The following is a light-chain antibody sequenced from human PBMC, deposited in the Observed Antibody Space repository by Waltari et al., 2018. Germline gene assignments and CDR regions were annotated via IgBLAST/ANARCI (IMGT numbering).Light chain of an antibody. CDR1: ASNIGNNL. CDR2: RRA. Sequence: QSVLTQPPPASGTPGQRVHITCYGRASNIGNNLGNWYQQLPGKVPKLIIHRRAPRPSGVPDRFSGSKSGTSGSLAISGLQSEDEADYYCAAWDDSLNGHWVFGGGTKVTVL. V-gene: IGLV1-44*01. CDR3: AAWDDSLNGHWV. J-gene: IGLJ3*02.